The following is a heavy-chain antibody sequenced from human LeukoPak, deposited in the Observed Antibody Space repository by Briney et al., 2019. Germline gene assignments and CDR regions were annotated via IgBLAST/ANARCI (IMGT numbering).Heavy chain of an antibody. CDR3: ARDSRFGHYFDY. V-gene: IGHV3-21*01. CDR2: ISSSSSYI. Sequence: GGSLRLSCAASGLTFSSYSMNWVRQAPGRGLEWVSSISSSSSYIYYADSVKGRFTISRDNAKNSLYLQMNSLRAEDTAVYYCARDSRFGHYFDYWGQGTLVTVSS. D-gene: IGHD3-10*01. J-gene: IGHJ4*02. CDR1: GLTFSSYS.